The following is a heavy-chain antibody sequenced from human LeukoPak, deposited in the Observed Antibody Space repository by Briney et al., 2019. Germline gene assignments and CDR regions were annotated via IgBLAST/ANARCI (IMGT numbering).Heavy chain of an antibody. D-gene: IGHD6-19*01. J-gene: IGHJ4*02. CDR3: ARAPYTSGWYRGDNDY. V-gene: IGHV3-48*01. CDR2: ISGSSGTR. Sequence: PGGSLRLSCAASGFTFSSYSMSWVRQAPGKGLEWVSYISGSSGTRYYADSVKGRFTISRDNAKNSLYLQMNRLRAEDTAVYYCARAPYTSGWYRGDNDYWGQGTLVTVSS. CDR1: GFTFSSYS.